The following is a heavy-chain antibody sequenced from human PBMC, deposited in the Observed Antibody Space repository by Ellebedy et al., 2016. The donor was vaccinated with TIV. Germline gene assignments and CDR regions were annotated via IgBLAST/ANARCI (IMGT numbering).Heavy chain of an antibody. V-gene: IGHV3-72*01. CDR3: AGCSPGNIFEN. CDR1: GFPLSSSV. J-gene: IGHJ4*02. CDR2: TRNKLSGYTI. Sequence: GESLKISCAVSGFPLSSSVMHWVRQAPGKGLEWVARTRNKLSGYTIEYAASVKGRFTISRDDSKSAMYLQMNNLKIEDTAVYYCAGCSPGNIFENWGQGTLVTVSS. D-gene: IGHD2-15*01.